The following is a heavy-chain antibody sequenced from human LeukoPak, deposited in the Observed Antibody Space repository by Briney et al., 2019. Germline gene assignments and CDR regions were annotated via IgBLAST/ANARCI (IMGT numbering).Heavy chain of an antibody. CDR1: GGAFSSYA. D-gene: IGHD3-22*01. CDR3: ARGYYDSRGQPDYYYYGMDV. CDR2: IIPILGIA. Sequence: SVKVSCKASGGAFSSYAISWVRQAPGQGLEWMGRIIPILGIANYAQKFQGRVTITADKSTSTAYMELSSLRSEDTAVYYCARGYYDSRGQPDYYYYGMDVWGQGTTVTVSS. J-gene: IGHJ6*02. V-gene: IGHV1-69*04.